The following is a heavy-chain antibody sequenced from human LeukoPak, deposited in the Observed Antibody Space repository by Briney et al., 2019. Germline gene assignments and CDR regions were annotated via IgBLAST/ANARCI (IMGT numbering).Heavy chain of an antibody. J-gene: IGHJ4*02. V-gene: IGHV1-8*03. D-gene: IGHD3-22*01. Sequence: ASVTVSCKASGYTFTSYDINWVRQATGQGLEWMGWMNPNSGNTGYAQKFQGRVTITRNTSISTAYMELSSLRSEDTAVYYCARVSRYYDSSGYYYRYWGQGTLVTVSS. CDR3: ARVSRYYDSSGYYYRY. CDR2: MNPNSGNT. CDR1: GYTFTSYD.